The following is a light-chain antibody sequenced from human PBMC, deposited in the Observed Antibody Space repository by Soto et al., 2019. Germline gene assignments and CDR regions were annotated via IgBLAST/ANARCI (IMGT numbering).Light chain of an antibody. CDR3: QQSYSSPPT. V-gene: IGKV1-39*01. Sequence: IQMTQSPSSLSASVEDGVTITCRASQRISNHLNWYQQKQGKAPKLLIFAASSLQSGVPSRFSGSRSGPDFTLTISSLQPEDFATYYCQQSYSSPPTFGQGTKV. CDR1: QRISNH. J-gene: IGKJ1*01. CDR2: AAS.